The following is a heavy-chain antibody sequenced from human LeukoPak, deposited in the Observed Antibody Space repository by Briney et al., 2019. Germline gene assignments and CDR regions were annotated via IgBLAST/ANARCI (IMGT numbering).Heavy chain of an antibody. Sequence: SETLSLTCAVYGGSFSGYYWSWIRQPPGKGLEWIGEINHSGSTNYNPSLKSRVTIPVDTSKNQFSLKLSSVTAADTAVYYCARAQRGRRGYSTFDYWGQGTLVTVSS. CDR2: INHSGST. V-gene: IGHV4-34*01. CDR3: ARAQRGRRGYSTFDY. J-gene: IGHJ4*02. CDR1: GGSFSGYY. D-gene: IGHD5-18*01.